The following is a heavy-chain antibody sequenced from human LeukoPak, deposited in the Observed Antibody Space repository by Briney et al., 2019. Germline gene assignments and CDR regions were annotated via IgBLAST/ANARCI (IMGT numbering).Heavy chain of an antibody. CDR2: IYYSGST. CDR3: ATHGHDYANTWFDH. CDR1: GGSIRSGDDY. J-gene: IGHJ5*02. V-gene: IGHV4-30-4*08. Sequence: PAETLSLTCTVSGGSIRSGDDYWRWIRQPPGKGLERIGYIYYSGSTYYNPSLKSRVTISVDTSKNQFSLKLSSVTAAATAVYYCATHGHDYANTWFDHWGQGTLVTVSS. D-gene: IGHD4-17*01.